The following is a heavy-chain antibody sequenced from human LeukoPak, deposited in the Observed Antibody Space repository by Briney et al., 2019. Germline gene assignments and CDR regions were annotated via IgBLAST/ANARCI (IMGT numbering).Heavy chain of an antibody. J-gene: IGHJ4*02. D-gene: IGHD3-10*01. CDR1: GGSFSGYY. V-gene: IGHV4-34*01. CDR2: INHSGST. CDR3: AMGYYYGSGSYFG. Sequence: PSETLSLTCAVYGGSFSGYYWSWIRQPPGKGLEWIGEINHSGSTNYNPSLKSRVTIPVDTSKNQFSLKLSSVTAADTAVYYCAMGYYYGSGSYFGWGQGTLVTVSS.